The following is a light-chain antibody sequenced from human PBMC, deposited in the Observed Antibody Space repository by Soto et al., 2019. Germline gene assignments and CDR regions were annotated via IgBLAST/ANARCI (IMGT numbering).Light chain of an antibody. CDR2: DVT. J-gene: IGLJ1*01. Sequence: QAVLTAPDSVSGAPEQTITISCTGTSSDVGGFNYVSWYQQHPGKAPKLMIYDVTNRPSGVSYRFSGSKSGNTASLTISGLQAEVVADYYCNAYTSSSTYVFGPVSKVHVL. CDR1: SSDVGGFNY. V-gene: IGLV2-14*03. CDR3: NAYTSSSTYV.